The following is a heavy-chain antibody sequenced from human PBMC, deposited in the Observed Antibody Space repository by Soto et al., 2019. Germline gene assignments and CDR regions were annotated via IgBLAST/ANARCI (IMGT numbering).Heavy chain of an antibody. CDR1: GFTFSSYG. CDR3: AREGGIARLRDAFDI. V-gene: IGHV3-33*01. J-gene: IGHJ3*02. CDR2: IWYDGSNK. D-gene: IGHD6-13*01. Sequence: QVQLVESGGGVVQPGRSLRLSCAASGFTFSSYGMHWVRQAPGKGLEWVAVIWYDGSNKYYADSVKGRFTISRDNSKNTLYLQMNSLRAEDTAVYYCAREGGIARLRDAFDIWGQGTMVTVSS.